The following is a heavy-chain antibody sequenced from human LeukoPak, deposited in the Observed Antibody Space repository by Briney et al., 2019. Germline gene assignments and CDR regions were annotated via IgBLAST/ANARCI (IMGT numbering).Heavy chain of an antibody. V-gene: IGHV1-69*13. CDR1: GGTFSSYA. CDR2: IIPIFGTA. D-gene: IGHD3-10*01. CDR3: AHGRRGDYYYYYMDV. Sequence: ASVKVSCKASGGTFSSYAISWVRQAPGQGLEWMGGIIPIFGTANYAQKFQGRVTITADVSTSTAYMELSSLRSEDTAVYYCAHGRRGDYYYYYMDVWSKGTTVTISS. J-gene: IGHJ6*03.